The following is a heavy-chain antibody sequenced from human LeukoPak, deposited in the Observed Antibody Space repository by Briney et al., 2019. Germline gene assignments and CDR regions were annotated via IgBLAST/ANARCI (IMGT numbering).Heavy chain of an antibody. CDR2: ISGDNGNT. CDR3: ARDCDRSGYYCY. Sequence: ASVKVSCKASGYTFTSYGVSWVRQAPGQGREWMGWISGDNGNTNYAQKLQGRVTMTTDTSTSTAYMELRSLRSDDTAVYYCARDCDRSGYYCYWGQGTLVTVSS. J-gene: IGHJ4*02. D-gene: IGHD3-22*01. V-gene: IGHV1-18*01. CDR1: GYTFTSYG.